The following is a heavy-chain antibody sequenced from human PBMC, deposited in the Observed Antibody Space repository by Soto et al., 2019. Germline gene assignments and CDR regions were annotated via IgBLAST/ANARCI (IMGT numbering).Heavy chain of an antibody. J-gene: IGHJ4*02. V-gene: IGHV3-7*01. CDR3: ARGLREVDY. CDR1: GFTFTSYW. Sequence: EVQLVESGGGLVQPGGSLRLSCAASGFTFTSYWMSWVRQARGKGQEWVANIKQDGSEKYYVDSVKGRFTISRDNAKNSLYQQMNSLRAEDTAVSYCARGLREVDYWGQGTQVTVSS. CDR2: IKQDGSEK.